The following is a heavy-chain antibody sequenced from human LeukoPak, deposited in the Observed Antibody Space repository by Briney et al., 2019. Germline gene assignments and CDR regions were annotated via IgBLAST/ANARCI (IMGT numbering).Heavy chain of an antibody. D-gene: IGHD3-9*01. J-gene: IGHJ4*02. CDR2: IYYSGST. V-gene: IGHV4-59*12. CDR1: GDSISNYY. CDR3: ARARTILTPSYFDY. Sequence: SETLSLTCTVSGDSISNYYWSWIRQPPGKGLEWIGYIYYSGSTNYNPSLKSRVTISVDTSKNQFSLKLSSVTAADTAVYYCARARTILTPSYFDYWGQGTLVTVSS.